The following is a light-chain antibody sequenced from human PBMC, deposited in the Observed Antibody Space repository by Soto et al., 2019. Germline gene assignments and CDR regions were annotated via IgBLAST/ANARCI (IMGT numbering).Light chain of an antibody. CDR3: QHRSNWPPT. Sequence: EIVLTQSPATLSLSPGERATLSCRASQSVSIYLAWYQQKPGQAPRLLIYDTSNRATGIPARFSGSGSGTDFPLTISSLEPEDFAVYYCQHRSNWPPTFGGGTKVEIK. CDR2: DTS. V-gene: IGKV3-11*01. J-gene: IGKJ4*01. CDR1: QSVSIY.